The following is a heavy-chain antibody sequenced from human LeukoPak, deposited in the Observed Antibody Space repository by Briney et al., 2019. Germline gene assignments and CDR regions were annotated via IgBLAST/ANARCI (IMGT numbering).Heavy chain of an antibody. CDR2: IIPIFGTA. CDR1: GGTFSSYT. Sequence: GASVKVSCKASGGTFSSYTISWVRQAPGQGLEWMGGIIPIFGTANYAQKFQGRVTITTDESTSTAYMELSSLRSEDTAVYYCATTAAAGTPFDYWGQGTLVTVSS. V-gene: IGHV1-69*05. J-gene: IGHJ4*02. D-gene: IGHD6-13*01. CDR3: ATTAAAGTPFDY.